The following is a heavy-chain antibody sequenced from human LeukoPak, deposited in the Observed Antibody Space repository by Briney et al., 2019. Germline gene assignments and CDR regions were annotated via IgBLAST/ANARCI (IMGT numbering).Heavy chain of an antibody. D-gene: IGHD1-1*01. CDR3: AKDGEGTAEYFQH. CDR1: GFTFDDYA. Sequence: PGRSLRLSCAASGFTFDDYAMHWVRQAPGKGLEWVSHISWNSGSIGYADSVKGRFTISRDNAKNSLYLQMNSLRPEDTALYYCAKDGEGTAEYFQHWGQGTLVTVSS. J-gene: IGHJ1*01. V-gene: IGHV3-9*01. CDR2: ISWNSGSI.